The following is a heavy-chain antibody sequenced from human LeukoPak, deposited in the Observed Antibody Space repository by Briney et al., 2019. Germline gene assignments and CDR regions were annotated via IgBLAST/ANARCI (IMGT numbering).Heavy chain of an antibody. CDR1: GFTFSSSD. D-gene: IGHD6-19*01. V-gene: IGHV3-13*01. Sequence: PGGSLRLSCAVSGFTFSSSDMHWVRQATGKGLEWVAGIGTAGDTCHSSSVKGRFTISRENAKDSLYLQMNSLRAGDTAVYICVRQQVAGTGDYGMDVWGQGTTVTVSS. CDR3: VRQQVAGTGDYGMDV. J-gene: IGHJ6*02. CDR2: IGTAGDT.